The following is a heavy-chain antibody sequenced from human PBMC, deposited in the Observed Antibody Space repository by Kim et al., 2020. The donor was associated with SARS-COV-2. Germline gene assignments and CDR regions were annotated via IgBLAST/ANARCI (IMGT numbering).Heavy chain of an antibody. D-gene: IGHD1-26*01. J-gene: IGHJ3*02. Sequence: DEDYVKGRFTISRGNSKNTLYLQMDSLRAGDTAVYYCAKVGAVGPWAGDAFDIWGQGTMVTVSS. V-gene: IGHV3-23*01. CDR3: AKVGAVGPWAGDAFDI.